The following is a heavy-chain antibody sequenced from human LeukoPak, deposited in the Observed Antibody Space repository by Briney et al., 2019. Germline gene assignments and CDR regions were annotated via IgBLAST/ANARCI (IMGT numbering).Heavy chain of an antibody. Sequence: TSVKVSCKASGYTFTGYYMHWVRQAPGQGLEWMGWINPNSGGTNYAQKFQGRVTMTRDTSISTAYMELSRLRSDDTAVYYCARDPGGGSSWYSYYMDVWGKGTTVTVSS. J-gene: IGHJ6*03. CDR2: INPNSGGT. V-gene: IGHV1-2*02. CDR3: ARDPGGGSSWYSYYMDV. CDR1: GYTFTGYY. D-gene: IGHD6-13*01.